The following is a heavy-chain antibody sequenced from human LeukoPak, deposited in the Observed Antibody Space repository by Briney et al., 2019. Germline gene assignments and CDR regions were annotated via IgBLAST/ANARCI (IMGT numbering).Heavy chain of an antibody. D-gene: IGHD4-17*01. CDR3: AKDKTAYDYGDSALDY. CDR2: INPSGGST. J-gene: IGHJ4*02. V-gene: IGHV1-46*01. CDR1: GYTFTSYY. Sequence: ASVKVSCKASGYTFTSYYMHWVRQAPGQGLEWMGIINPSGGSTSYAQKFQGRVTMTRDTSTSTVYMELSSLRSEDTAVYYCAKDKTAYDYGDSALDYWGQGTLVTVSS.